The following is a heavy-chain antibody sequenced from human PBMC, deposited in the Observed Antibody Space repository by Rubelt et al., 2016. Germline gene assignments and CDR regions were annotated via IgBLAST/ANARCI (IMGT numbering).Heavy chain of an antibody. CDR2: ISAYNGNT. J-gene: IGHJ6*02. CDR3: ATVLRYHYYGMDV. V-gene: IGHV1-18*01. Sequence: GRGLEWMGWISAYNGNTNYAQKLQGRVTMTTDTSTSTAYMELRSLRSDDTAVYYCATVLRYHYYGMDVWGQGTTVTVSS. D-gene: IGHD5/OR15-5a*01.